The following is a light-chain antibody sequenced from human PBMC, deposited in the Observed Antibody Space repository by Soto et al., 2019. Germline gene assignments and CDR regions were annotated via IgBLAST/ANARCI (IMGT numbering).Light chain of an antibody. Sequence: QAVVTQPPSASGTPGQGVTISCSGSSSNIGSNTVNWYQHLPGTAPKLLIYSNNQRPSGVPDRFSGSKSGTSASLAISGLQSEDEADYYCAAWDDSLNGLYVFGTGTQLTVL. J-gene: IGLJ1*01. V-gene: IGLV1-44*01. CDR3: AAWDDSLNGLYV. CDR2: SNN. CDR1: SSNIGSNT.